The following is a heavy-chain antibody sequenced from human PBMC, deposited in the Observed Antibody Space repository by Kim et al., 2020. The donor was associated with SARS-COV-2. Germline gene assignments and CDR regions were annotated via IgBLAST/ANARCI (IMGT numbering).Heavy chain of an antibody. D-gene: IGHD6-19*01. J-gene: IGHJ3*02. V-gene: IGHV5-51*01. CDR3: ATHFPVVAGGAFDI. Sequence: SPSFQGQVTISADKSISTAYLQWSSLKASDTAMYYCATHFPVVAGGAFDIWGQGTMVTVSS.